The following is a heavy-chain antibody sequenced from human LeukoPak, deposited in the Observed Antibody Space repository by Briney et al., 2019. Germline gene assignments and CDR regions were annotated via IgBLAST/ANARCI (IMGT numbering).Heavy chain of an antibody. CDR1: GFSFSDNY. V-gene: IGHV3-11*04. CDR2: ISGDGYDI. D-gene: IGHD1-26*01. Sequence: PGGTLRLSCATSGFSFSDNYMSWIRQAPGKGLQWLSYISGDGYDINYADSVKGRFTIARDNAKNALYLQMNSLRAEDTAVYYCARDRGGATGYFDYWGQGTLVTVSS. CDR3: ARDRGGATGYFDY. J-gene: IGHJ4*02.